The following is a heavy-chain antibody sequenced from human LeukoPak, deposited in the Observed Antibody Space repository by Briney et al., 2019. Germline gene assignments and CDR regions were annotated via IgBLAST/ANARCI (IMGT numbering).Heavy chain of an antibody. CDR1: GFTFSSYS. Sequence: GGSLRLSCAASGFTFSSYSMNWVRQAPGKGLEWVSAITGSGGSTYYADSVKGRFTISRDNSKNTLYLQMNSLRVEDTAVYYCAKAVSTLIVGATNFDYWGQGTLVTVSS. D-gene: IGHD1-26*01. V-gene: IGHV3-23*01. J-gene: IGHJ4*02. CDR3: AKAVSTLIVGATNFDY. CDR2: ITGSGGST.